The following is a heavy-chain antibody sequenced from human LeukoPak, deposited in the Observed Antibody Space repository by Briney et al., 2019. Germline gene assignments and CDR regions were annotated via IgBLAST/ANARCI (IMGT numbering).Heavy chain of an antibody. Sequence: ESGPTLVNPTQPLTLTCTFSGFSLTTTGVGVGWIRQPPGKALEWLAVIYWDDDRRYSPSLKSRLTITKDASNNHVVLTLTNMDPVDTATYYCALVVVVPATRLSYYFDFWGQGTLVTVSS. D-gene: IGHD2-2*01. J-gene: IGHJ4*02. CDR2: IYWDDDR. V-gene: IGHV2-5*02. CDR3: ALVVVVPATRLSYYFDF. CDR1: GFSLTTTGVG.